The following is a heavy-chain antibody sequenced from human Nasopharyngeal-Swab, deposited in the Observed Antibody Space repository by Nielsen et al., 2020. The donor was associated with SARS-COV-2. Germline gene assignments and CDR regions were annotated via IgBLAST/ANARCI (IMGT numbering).Heavy chain of an antibody. V-gene: IGHV3-21*01. J-gene: IGHJ6*02. CDR2: ISTSNSYI. Sequence: WIRQPPGKGLEWVSSISTSNSYIYYADSVKGRFTISRDNAKNSLYLQMTSLRAEDTAVYYCVRLDVERRPSYSSSWQSPYYYYGMDVWGQGTTVTVSS. CDR3: VRLDVERRPSYSSSWQSPYYYYGMDV. D-gene: IGHD6-13*01.